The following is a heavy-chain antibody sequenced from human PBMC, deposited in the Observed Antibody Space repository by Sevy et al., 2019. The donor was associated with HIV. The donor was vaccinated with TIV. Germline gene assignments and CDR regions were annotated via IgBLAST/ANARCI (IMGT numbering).Heavy chain of an antibody. V-gene: IGHV3-30-3*01. J-gene: IGHJ3*02. CDR3: ARGFDVNGYLLYVFDI. CDR2: ISYDGSIQ. CDR1: GFTFRDYG. D-gene: IGHD3-22*01. Sequence: GGSLRLSCIGSGFTFRDYGIHWVRQAPGKGLEWVAAISYDGSIQYYEDSVKGRFTISRDNSKNTVDLQMSSLRAEDTAVYYCARGFDVNGYLLYVFDIWGQGTMVTVSS.